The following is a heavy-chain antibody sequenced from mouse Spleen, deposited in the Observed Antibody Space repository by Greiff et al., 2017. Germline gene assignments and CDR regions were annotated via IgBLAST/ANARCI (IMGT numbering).Heavy chain of an antibody. CDR3: ARTTATAWFAY. Sequence: VQLQQSGAELVRPGTSVKVSCKASGYAFTNYLIEWVKQRPGQGLEWIGVINPGSGGTNYNEKFKGKATLTADKSSSTAYMQLSSLTSEDSAVYFCARTTATAWFAYWGQGTLVTVSA. V-gene: IGHV1-54*01. D-gene: IGHD1-2*01. CDR2: INPGSGGT. J-gene: IGHJ3*01. CDR1: GYAFTNYL.